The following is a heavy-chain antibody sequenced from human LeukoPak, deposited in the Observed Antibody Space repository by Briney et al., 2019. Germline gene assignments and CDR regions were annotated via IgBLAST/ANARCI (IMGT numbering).Heavy chain of an antibody. CDR3: ATGYYYGSGYYYMDV. CDR2: ISSSSSYI. Sequence: GRCLSLSYAVSRFTLRSCSKKWASHPSAKALEWGLSISSSSSYIYYADSVKGRFTISRDNAKNSLYLQMNSLRAEDTAVYYCATGYYYGSGYYYMDVWGKGTTVTISS. D-gene: IGHD3-10*01. J-gene: IGHJ6*03. CDR1: RFTLRSCS. V-gene: IGHV3-21*01.